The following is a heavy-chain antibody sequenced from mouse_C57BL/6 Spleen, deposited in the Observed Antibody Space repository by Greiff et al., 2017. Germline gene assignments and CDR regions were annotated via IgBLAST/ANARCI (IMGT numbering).Heavy chain of an antibody. CDR3: AKRNWDGDGYYLDY. J-gene: IGHJ2*01. CDR1: GFSLTSYG. CDR2: IWGGGST. V-gene: IGHV2-9*01. D-gene: IGHD4-1*01. Sequence: QVQLKQSGPGLVAPSQCLSISCTVSGFSLTSYGVDWVRQPPGKGLEWLGVIWGGGSTNYTSALMSRLSISKDNAKSQVFLKMNSLQTDDTAMDYCAKRNWDGDGYYLDYWGQGTTLTVSS.